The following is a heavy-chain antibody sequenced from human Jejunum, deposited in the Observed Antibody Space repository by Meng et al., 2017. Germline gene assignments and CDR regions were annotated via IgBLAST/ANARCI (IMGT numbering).Heavy chain of an antibody. D-gene: IGHD3-10*01. V-gene: IGHV4-30-4*01. CDR1: GGSITSNDYY. Sequence: QVQLQQSGPGLVKPSQTLSLTCTVSGGSITSNDYYCSWIRQPPGKGLEWIGFIQYSGTTYYSPSLKSRVTISTDTSQKQCSLEVSSVTAADTAVYYCARHDLFTIWGQGTLVTVSS. CDR2: IQYSGTT. CDR3: ARHDLFTI. J-gene: IGHJ4*02.